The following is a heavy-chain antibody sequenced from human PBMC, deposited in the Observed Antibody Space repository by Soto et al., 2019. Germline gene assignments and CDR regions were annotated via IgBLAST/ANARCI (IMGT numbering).Heavy chain of an antibody. CDR3: ARGSLGLSPYYCYYMDV. CDR2: IYYSGST. V-gene: IGHV4-59*01. D-gene: IGHD3-10*01. J-gene: IGHJ6*03. CDR1: GGSINTYY. Sequence: SETLSLTCSVSGGSINTYYWNWIRQPPGKGLEWIGYIYYSGSTNYNPSLKSRVTISVDTSKNQFSLKLSSVTAADTAVYYCARGSLGLSPYYCYYMDVWGKGTTVTVSS.